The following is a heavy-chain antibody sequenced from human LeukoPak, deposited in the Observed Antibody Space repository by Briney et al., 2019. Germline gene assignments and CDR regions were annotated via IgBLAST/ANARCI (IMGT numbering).Heavy chain of an antibody. D-gene: IGHD5-18*01. J-gene: IGHJ4*02. CDR2: IYYSGST. Sequence: PSETLSLTCTVSGGSISSDDYYWSWIRQHPGKGLEWIGYIYYSGSTNYNPSLNSRVTISVDTSKNQFSLKLSSVTAADTAVYHCAREAMYSYGNNFDYWGQGTLVTVSS. V-gene: IGHV4-61*08. CDR3: AREAMYSYGNNFDY. CDR1: GGSISSDDYY.